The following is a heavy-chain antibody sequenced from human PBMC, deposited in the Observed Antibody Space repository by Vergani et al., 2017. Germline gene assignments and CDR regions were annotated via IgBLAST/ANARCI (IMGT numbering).Heavy chain of an antibody. CDR1: GYTFGHFD. Sequence: QEQLLQSGGGVVQPGGSLRLSCIGSGYTFGHFDMHWVRQAPGKGLAWVAFIRYDGSNPQYIDSVKGRFTISRDNSKDTLFLQMNGLRPEDTGTYFCAKKGGSLYYYGVDVWVQGTTITDSS. CDR3: AKKGGSLYYYGVDV. D-gene: IGHD1-26*01. CDR2: IRYDGSNP. V-gene: IGHV3-30*02. J-gene: IGHJ6*02.